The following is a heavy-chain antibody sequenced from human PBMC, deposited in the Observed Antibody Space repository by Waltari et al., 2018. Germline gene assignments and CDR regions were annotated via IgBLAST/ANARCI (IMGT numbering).Heavy chain of an antibody. D-gene: IGHD6-13*01. CDR2: IYHSGST. Sequence: QVQLQESGPGLVKPSETLSLTCAVSGYSISSGYYWGWIRQPPGKGLEWIGSIYHSGSTYYNPSLKSRVTISVDTSKNQFSLKLSSVTAADTAVYYCARHPRQQPLYNYWGQGTLVTVSS. J-gene: IGHJ4*02. V-gene: IGHV4-38-2*01. CDR3: ARHPRQQPLYNY. CDR1: GYSISSGYY.